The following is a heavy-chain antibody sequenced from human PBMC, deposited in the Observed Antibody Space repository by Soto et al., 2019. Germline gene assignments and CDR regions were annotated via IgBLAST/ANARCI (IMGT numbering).Heavy chain of an antibody. CDR2: ISSSSSYT. V-gene: IGHV3-11*06. CDR1: GFTFSDYY. J-gene: IGHJ4*02. CDR3: ARGPDVFYRVGATTGIYY. Sequence: KPGGSLRLSCAASGFTFSDYYMSWIRQAPGKGLEWVSYISSSSSYTNYADSVKGRFTISRDNAKNSLYLQMNSLRAEDTAVYYCARGPDVFYRVGATTGIYYLALGILLTVSS. D-gene: IGHD1-26*01.